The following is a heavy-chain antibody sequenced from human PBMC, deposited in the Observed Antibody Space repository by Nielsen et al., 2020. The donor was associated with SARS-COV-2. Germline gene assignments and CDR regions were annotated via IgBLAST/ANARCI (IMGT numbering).Heavy chain of an antibody. J-gene: IGHJ4*02. CDR1: GGSISSYY. V-gene: IGHV4-59*01. D-gene: IGHD5-18*01. Sequence: SETLSLTCTVSGGSISSYYWSWIRQPPGKGLEWIGYIYYSGSTNYNPSLKSRVTISVDTSKNQFSLKLSSVTAADTAVYYCARGEAESVYSYGPGYWGQGTLVTVSS. CDR3: ARGEAESVYSYGPGY. CDR2: IYYSGST.